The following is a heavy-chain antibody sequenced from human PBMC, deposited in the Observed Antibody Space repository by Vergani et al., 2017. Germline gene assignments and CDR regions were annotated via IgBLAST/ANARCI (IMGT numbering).Heavy chain of an antibody. CDR2: IIPIFGTA. D-gene: IGHD4-17*01. CDR1: GGTFSSYA. CDR3: ARDGGDYAPGYYYGMDV. V-gene: IGHV1-69*06. Sequence: QVQLVQSGAEVKKPGSSVKVSCKASGGTFSSYAISWVRQAPGQGLEWMGGIIPIFGTANYAQTFQGRVTITADKSTSTAYMELSSLRSEDTAVYYCARDGGDYAPGYYYGMDVGGQGTTVTVSS. J-gene: IGHJ6*02.